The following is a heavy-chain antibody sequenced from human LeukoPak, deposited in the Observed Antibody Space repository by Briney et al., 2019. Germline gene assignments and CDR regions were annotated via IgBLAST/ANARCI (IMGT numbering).Heavy chain of an antibody. J-gene: IGHJ5*02. V-gene: IGHV3-23*01. CDR3: AKATEPYCSSTGCYAWFDP. Sequence: GGSLRLSCAASGFTFSSYAMSWVRQAPGKGLEWVSAISGSGGSTYYADSVKGRFTISRDNSKNTLYLQMNSLRAEDTAVYYCAKATEPYCSSTGCYAWFDPWGQGTLVTVSS. CDR2: ISGSGGST. D-gene: IGHD2-2*01. CDR1: GFTFSSYA.